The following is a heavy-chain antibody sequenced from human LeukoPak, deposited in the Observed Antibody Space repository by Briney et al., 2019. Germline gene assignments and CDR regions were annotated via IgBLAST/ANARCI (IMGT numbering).Heavy chain of an antibody. CDR1: GYTFGDYP. J-gene: IGHJ6*02. CDR2: ISAGNI. V-gene: IGHV1-3*01. CDR3: ARVAYVMDV. Sequence: ASVKVSCKASGYTFGDYPMHWLRQAPGQRFEWMGWISAGNIKYSQNFQDRINITRDTSASTVYMELSSLTSADTAVYYCARVAYVMDVWGQGTTVVVSS. D-gene: IGHD2-8*01.